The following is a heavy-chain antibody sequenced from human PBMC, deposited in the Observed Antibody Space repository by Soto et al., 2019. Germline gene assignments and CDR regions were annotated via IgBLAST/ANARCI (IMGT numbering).Heavy chain of an antibody. D-gene: IGHD5-12*01. J-gene: IGHJ4*02. CDR1: GFTFSEYS. CDR3: ARARGNDWYSDY. V-gene: IGHV3-21*01. Sequence: PGWSLRLSCTASGFTFSEYSMSWFRQAPGKGLEWVSSITHSGTYVYYADSVKGRFTISRDSASNSLFLQMTSLRAEDTAVYHCARARGNDWYSDYWGQGTLVTVSS. CDR2: ITHSGTYV.